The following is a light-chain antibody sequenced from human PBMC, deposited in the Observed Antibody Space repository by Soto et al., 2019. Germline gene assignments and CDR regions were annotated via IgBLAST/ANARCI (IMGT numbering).Light chain of an antibody. V-gene: IGKV3-15*01. CDR1: QSVDSTY. Sequence: EIVLTQSPGTLSLSPGERATLSCRASQSVDSTYLAWYQQKPDQSPRLLIYAASTKATGVPARFTGSGSRTDFNLTITSLQSEDFAVYYCQQYYHWPRTFGQGTKVDIK. CDR2: AAS. J-gene: IGKJ1*01. CDR3: QQYYHWPRT.